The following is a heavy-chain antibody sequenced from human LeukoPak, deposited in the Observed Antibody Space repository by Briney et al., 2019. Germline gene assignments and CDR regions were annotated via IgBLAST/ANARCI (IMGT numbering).Heavy chain of an antibody. Sequence: PSETLSLTCTVSGGSISSTSYYWGWIRQPPGKGLEWIGSIYYSGSTYYNPSLKSRVTISVDSSKNQISLKLSSVTAADTAVYYCARDEGWPLTYYYYGMDVWGQGTTVTVSS. D-gene: IGHD6-19*01. CDR1: GGSISSTSYY. V-gene: IGHV4-39*07. CDR3: ARDEGWPLTYYYYGMDV. CDR2: IYYSGST. J-gene: IGHJ6*02.